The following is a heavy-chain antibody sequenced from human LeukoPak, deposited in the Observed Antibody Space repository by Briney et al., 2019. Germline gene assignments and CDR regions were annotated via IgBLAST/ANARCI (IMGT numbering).Heavy chain of an antibody. V-gene: IGHV3-30*02. CDR1: GFTFSNYG. J-gene: IGHJ4*02. Sequence: PGGSLRLSCAASGFTFSNYGMHWVRQAPDKGLEWVAFARYDGINKYYADSVQGRFTVSRDNSKNTLYLQTNSLRIEDTALYYCAKSYGGNFFDYWGQGTLVTVSS. CDR3: AKSYGGNFFDY. CDR2: ARYDGINK. D-gene: IGHD4-23*01.